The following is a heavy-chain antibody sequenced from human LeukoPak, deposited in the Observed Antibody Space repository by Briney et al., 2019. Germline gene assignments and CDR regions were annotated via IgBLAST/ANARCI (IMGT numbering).Heavy chain of an antibody. CDR3: ARVPRIEAGATGDWFDP. Sequence: PSETLSLTCTVSGGSISSYYWSWIRQPAGKGLEWIGRIYTSGITNYNPSLKSRVTMSVDTSKNQFSLKLSSVTAADTAVYYCARVPRIEAGATGDWFDPWGQGTVVTVSS. D-gene: IGHD6-13*01. CDR1: GGSISSYY. J-gene: IGHJ5*02. CDR2: IYTSGIT. V-gene: IGHV4-4*07.